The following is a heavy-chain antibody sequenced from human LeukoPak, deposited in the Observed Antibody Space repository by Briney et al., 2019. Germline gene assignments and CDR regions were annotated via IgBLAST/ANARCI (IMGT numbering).Heavy chain of an antibody. Sequence: ASVKVSCKASGYTFTSYDINWVRQATGQGLEWMGWMNPNSGNTGYAQKFQGRVTMTRNTSISTAYMELSSLRSEDTAVYYCARERRGEEYYGMDVWGQGTTVTVSS. J-gene: IGHJ6*02. V-gene: IGHV1-8*01. CDR3: ARERRGEEYYGMDV. CDR1: GYTFTSYD. CDR2: MNPNSGNT.